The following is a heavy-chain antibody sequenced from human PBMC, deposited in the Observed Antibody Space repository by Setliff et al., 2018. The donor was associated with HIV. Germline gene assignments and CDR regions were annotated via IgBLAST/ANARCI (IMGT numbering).Heavy chain of an antibody. CDR2: IYPDGAFT. CDR1: GFTFSSNA. Sequence: GGSLRLSCAASGFTFSSNAMSWVRQAPGKGLEWVSLIYPDGAFTYYADSVEGRFTLTRYNSKNTLYLQMNSLRAEDTAVYYCARDANYNFWSGHYTSPSYFDYWGQGTLVTVSS. CDR3: ARDANYNFWSGHYTSPSYFDY. D-gene: IGHD3-3*01. J-gene: IGHJ4*02. V-gene: IGHV3-23*03.